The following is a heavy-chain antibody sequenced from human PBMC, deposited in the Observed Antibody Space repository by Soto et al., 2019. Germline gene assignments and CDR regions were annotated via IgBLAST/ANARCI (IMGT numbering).Heavy chain of an antibody. D-gene: IGHD3-22*01. Sequence: SGPTLVNPTQTLTLTCTFSGFSLSTSGMCVSWIRQPPGKALEWLALIDWDDDRYYSTSLKTRPTISKDTSKNQVVLTMTNMDPVDTATYYCARVLKYYYDSSGYYYDGMDVWGQGTTVTVSS. J-gene: IGHJ6*02. V-gene: IGHV2-70*01. CDR2: IDWDDDR. CDR3: ARVLKYYYDSSGYYYDGMDV. CDR1: GFSLSTSGMC.